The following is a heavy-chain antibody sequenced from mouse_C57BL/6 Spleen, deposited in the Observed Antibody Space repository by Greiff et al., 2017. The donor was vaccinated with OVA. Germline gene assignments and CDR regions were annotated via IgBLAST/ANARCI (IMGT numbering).Heavy chain of an antibody. J-gene: IGHJ1*03. V-gene: IGHV1-55*01. CDR3: AREGSYYSAWYFDV. CDR1: GYTFTSYW. D-gene: IGHD2-12*01. Sequence: QVQLQQPGAELVKPGASVKMSCKASGYTFTSYWITWVKQRPGQGLEWIGDIYPGSGSTKYNEKFKSKATLTVDTSSSTAYMQLSSLTSEDSAVYYCAREGSYYSAWYFDVWGTGTTVTVSS. CDR2: IYPGSGST.